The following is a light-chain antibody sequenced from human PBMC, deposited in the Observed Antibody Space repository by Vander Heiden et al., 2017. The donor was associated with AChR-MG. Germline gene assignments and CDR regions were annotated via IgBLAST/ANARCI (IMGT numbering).Light chain of an antibody. CDR2: DVS. V-gene: IGLV2-11*01. CDR1: SSDVGAYNY. Sequence: QSALTQPRSVSGSPGQSVTIPCTGTSSDVGAYNYVHWYQQHPGKAPKLMIYDVSKRPSGVPDRFSGSKSGNTASLTISVLQAEDEADYYCYSYAGTFGTGTKLTGL. J-gene: IGLJ1*01. CDR3: YSYAGT.